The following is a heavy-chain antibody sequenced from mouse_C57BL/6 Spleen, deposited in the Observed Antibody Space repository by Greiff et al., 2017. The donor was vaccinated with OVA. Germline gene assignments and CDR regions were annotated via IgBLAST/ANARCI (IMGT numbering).Heavy chain of an antibody. Sequence: VQLQQPGAELVMPGASVKLSCKASGYTFTSYWMHWVKQRPGQGLEWIGEIDPSDSYTNYNQKFKGKSTLTVDKSSSTAYMQLSSLTSEDSAVYYCARKDYGSFYWYFYVWGTGTTVTVSS. CDR2: IDPSDSYT. CDR1: GYTFTSYW. J-gene: IGHJ1*03. CDR3: ARKDYGSFYWYFYV. D-gene: IGHD1-1*01. V-gene: IGHV1-69*01.